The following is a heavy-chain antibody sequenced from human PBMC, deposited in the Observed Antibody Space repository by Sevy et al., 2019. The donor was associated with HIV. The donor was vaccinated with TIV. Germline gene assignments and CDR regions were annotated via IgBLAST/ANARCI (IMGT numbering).Heavy chain of an antibody. CDR1: GFTFSSYG. V-gene: IGHV3-30*18. CDR2: ISYDGSNK. Sequence: GGSLRLSCVASGFTFSSYGMHWVRQAPGKGLEWVAVISYDGSNKYYADSVKGRFTISRDNSKNTLYLQMNSLRAEDTALYYCAKDRTTGIAAAGNPFDYWGQGTLVTVSS. CDR3: AKDRTTGIAAAGNPFDY. J-gene: IGHJ4*02. D-gene: IGHD6-13*01.